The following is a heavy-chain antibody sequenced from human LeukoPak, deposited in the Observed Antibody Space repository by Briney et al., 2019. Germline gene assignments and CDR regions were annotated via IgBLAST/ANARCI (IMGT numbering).Heavy chain of an antibody. CDR3: ARDYGGTFDY. D-gene: IGHD4-23*01. CDR2: IYYSGST. CDR1: GGSVSSGSYY. V-gene: IGHV4-61*01. Sequence: PSETLSLTCTVSGGSVSSGSYYWSWIRQPPGKGLEWIGYIYYSGSTNYNPSLKSRVTISVDTSKNQFSLKLSSVTAADTAVYYCARDYGGTFDYWGQGTLVTVSS. J-gene: IGHJ4*02.